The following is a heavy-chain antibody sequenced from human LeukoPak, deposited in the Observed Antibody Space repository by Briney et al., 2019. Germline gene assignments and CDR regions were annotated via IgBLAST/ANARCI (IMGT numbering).Heavy chain of an antibody. CDR3: ASPTVHPHLDV. D-gene: IGHD6-6*01. Sequence: GGSLRLSCAASGFTFKNNAMSWVRQAPGKGLEWVANIKQDGSEKYYVDSVKGRFTISRDNSKSTLYLQMNSLRPEDTAVYYCASPTVHPHLDVWGKGTTVTVSS. J-gene: IGHJ6*04. V-gene: IGHV3-7*01. CDR1: GFTFKNNA. CDR2: IKQDGSEK.